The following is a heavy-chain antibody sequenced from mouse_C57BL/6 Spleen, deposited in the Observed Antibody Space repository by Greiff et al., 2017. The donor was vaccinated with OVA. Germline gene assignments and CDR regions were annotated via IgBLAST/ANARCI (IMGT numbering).Heavy chain of an antibody. Sequence: VKLQESGAELVKPGASVKISCKASGYAFSSYWMNWVKQRPGKGLEWIGQIYPGDGDTNYNGKFKGKATLTADKSSSTAYMQLSSLTSEDSAVYFCARGDGNYVESAMDYWGQGTSVTVSS. CDR2: IYPGDGDT. J-gene: IGHJ4*01. V-gene: IGHV1-80*01. D-gene: IGHD2-1*01. CDR1: GYAFSSYW. CDR3: ARGDGNYVESAMDY.